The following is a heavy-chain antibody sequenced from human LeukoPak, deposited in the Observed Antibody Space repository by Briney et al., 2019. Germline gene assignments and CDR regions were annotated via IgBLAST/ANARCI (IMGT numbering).Heavy chain of an antibody. CDR3: AKGPGGDYRFDY. CDR2: LSSSGNMI. V-gene: IGHV3-11*01. D-gene: IGHD4-17*01. Sequence: KSGGSLRLSCAASGFTFSDYYINWIRQAPGMGLEWVAYLSSSGNMIYYSDSVKGRFTISRDNAKNSVYLQMNSLRAEDTAVYYCAKGPGGDYRFDYWGQGTLVTVSS. J-gene: IGHJ4*02. CDR1: GFTFSDYY.